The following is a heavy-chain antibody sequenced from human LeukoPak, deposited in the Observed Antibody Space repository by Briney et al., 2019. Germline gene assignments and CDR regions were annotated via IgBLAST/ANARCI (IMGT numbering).Heavy chain of an antibody. CDR1: GFTFSSYA. V-gene: IGHV3-23*01. D-gene: IGHD3-22*01. CDR2: ISGSGGST. CDR3: VTPAKKTRYYYDSSGYVLPLSLDFDY. J-gene: IGHJ4*02. Sequence: GGSLRLSCAASGFTFSSYAMSWVRQAPGKGLEWVSAISGSGGSTYYADSVKGRFTISRDNSKNTLYLQMNSLRAEDTAVYYCVTPAKKTRYYYDSSGYVLPLSLDFDYWGQGTLVTVSS.